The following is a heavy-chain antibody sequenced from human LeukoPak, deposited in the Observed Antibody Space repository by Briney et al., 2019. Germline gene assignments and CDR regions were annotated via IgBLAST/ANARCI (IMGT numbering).Heavy chain of an antibody. CDR2: IYYSGTT. Sequence: SETLSLTCTVSGGSTSSYYWSWIRQPPGKGLEWIGYIYYSGTTNYNPSLKSRVTISVDTSKNQFSLKLSSMTAADTAVYYCARAWYDSSGYYYTFDYWGQGTLVTVSS. J-gene: IGHJ4*02. V-gene: IGHV4-59*01. CDR3: ARAWYDSSGYYYTFDY. CDR1: GGSTSSYY. D-gene: IGHD3-22*01.